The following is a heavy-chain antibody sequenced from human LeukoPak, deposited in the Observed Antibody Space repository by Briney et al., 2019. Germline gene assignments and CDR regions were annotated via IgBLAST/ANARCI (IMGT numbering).Heavy chain of an antibody. CDR1: GFSLSASQMG. J-gene: IGHJ4*02. V-gene: IGHV2-70*10. CDR2: MESQDDK. Sequence: SAPALSHPTPLLILTCTFSGFSLSASQMGVTWMRQPPVKALERFARMESQDDKNYDRTLKTRHNIPKDTSTNQVVLTMTNMDPVDTATYYCARGSGSYNPLDYGGPGTLATASS. D-gene: IGHD3-10*01. CDR3: ARGSGSYNPLDY.